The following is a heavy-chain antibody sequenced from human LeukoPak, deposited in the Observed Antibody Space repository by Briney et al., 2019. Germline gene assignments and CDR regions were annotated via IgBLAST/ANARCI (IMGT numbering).Heavy chain of an antibody. CDR2: ISGSGGST. J-gene: IGHJ4*02. D-gene: IGHD3-3*01. CDR1: GFTFSSYA. CDR3: AKGIRFLESGGYFDY. Sequence: GGSLRLSCAASGFTFSSYAMSWVRQAPGKGLEWVSAISGSGGSTYYADSVKGRFTISRDNSKNTLYLQMNSLRAEDTAVYYCAKGIRFLESGGYFDYWGQGTLVTVSS. V-gene: IGHV3-23*01.